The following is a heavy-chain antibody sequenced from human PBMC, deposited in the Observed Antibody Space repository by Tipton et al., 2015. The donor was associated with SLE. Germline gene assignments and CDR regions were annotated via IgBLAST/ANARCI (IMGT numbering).Heavy chain of an antibody. CDR3: SRGWGHGDPTPYYYGMDV. D-gene: IGHD4-17*01. CDR1: GFTFGEFA. J-gene: IGHJ6*02. V-gene: IGHV3-49*04. Sequence: SLRLSCTASGFTFGEFAMSWVRQAPGKGLEWVGFIRSKAYGGTREYAASVKGRFTISREDSKSIAYLQMNSLKTEDTAVYYCSRGWGHGDPTPYYYGMDVWGQGTTVTVSS. CDR2: IRSKAYGGTR.